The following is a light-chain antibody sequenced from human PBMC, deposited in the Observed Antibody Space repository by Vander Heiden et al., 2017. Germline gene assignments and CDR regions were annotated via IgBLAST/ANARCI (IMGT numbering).Light chain of an antibody. J-gene: IGLJ3*02. CDR1: SSNIGAGYD. CDR2: GNS. V-gene: IGLV1-40*01. CDR3: QSYDSSLSAWV. Sequence: SVLTQPPSVPGAPGQRVTISCTGSSSNIGAGYDVHWYQQLPGTAPKLLIYGNSNRPSGVPDRFSGSKSGTSASLAITGLQAEDEADYYCQSYDSSLSAWVFGGGTKLTVL.